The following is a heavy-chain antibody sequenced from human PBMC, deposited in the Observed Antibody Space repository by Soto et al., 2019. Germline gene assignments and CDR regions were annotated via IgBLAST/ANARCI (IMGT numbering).Heavy chain of an antibody. CDR2: IYYTGST. CDR1: SGSISTYY. Sequence: SETLSLTCTVSSGSISTYYWSWIRQPPGKGLEWIGYIYYTGSTNYNPSLKSRVTISMDTSKNQFSLNLSSVTAADTAVYYCVRHATSCNDFWGQGTLVTGSS. CDR3: VRHATSCNDF. V-gene: IGHV4-59*08. J-gene: IGHJ4*02. D-gene: IGHD2-2*01.